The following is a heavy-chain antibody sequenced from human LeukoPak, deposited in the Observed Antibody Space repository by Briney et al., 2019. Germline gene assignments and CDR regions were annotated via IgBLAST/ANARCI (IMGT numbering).Heavy chain of an antibody. V-gene: IGHV4-31*03. Sequence: SQTLSLTCTVSGGSISSGGYYWSWIRQHPGKGLEWIGYIYYSGSTYYNPSLKSRVTISVDTSKSQFSLKLSSVTAADTAVYYCARGKANFGITGTVDYWGQGTLVTVSS. CDR3: ARGKANFGITGTVDY. D-gene: IGHD1-20*01. CDR2: IYYSGST. CDR1: GGSISSGGYY. J-gene: IGHJ4*02.